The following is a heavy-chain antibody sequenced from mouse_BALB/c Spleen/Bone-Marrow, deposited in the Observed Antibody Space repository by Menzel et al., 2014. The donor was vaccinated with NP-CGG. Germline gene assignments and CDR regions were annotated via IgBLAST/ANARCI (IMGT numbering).Heavy chain of an antibody. J-gene: IGHJ2*01. Sequence: LQQSGAELVKPGASVKMSCKASGYTISSYNMHWVKQTPGQGLEWIGAIHPGNGDTSYNQKFKGKATLTADESSSTAYMHLSSLTSEDSAVYYCTREGGYFDYWGQGTTLAVS. CDR3: TREGGYFDY. V-gene: IGHV1-12*01. CDR1: GYTISSYN. CDR2: IHPGNGDT.